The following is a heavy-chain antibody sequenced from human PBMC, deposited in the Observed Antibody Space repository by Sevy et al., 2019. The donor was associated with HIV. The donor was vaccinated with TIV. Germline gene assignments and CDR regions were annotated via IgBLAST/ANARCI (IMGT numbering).Heavy chain of an antibody. Sequence: GGSLRLSCEVSGFTFSNYWMTWVRQAPGKGLEWVANIKQDGSEKYYVDSVKGRFIISRDNAKNSLYLQMNSLRAEDTAVYYCARDLGEWEPSGYWGQGTLVTVSS. D-gene: IGHD1-26*01. CDR2: IKQDGSEK. J-gene: IGHJ4*02. V-gene: IGHV3-7*01. CDR3: ARDLGEWEPSGY. CDR1: GFTFSNYW.